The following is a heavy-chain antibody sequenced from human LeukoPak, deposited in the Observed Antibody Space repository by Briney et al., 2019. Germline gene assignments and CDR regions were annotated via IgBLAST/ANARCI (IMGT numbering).Heavy chain of an antibody. CDR2: INPSGGT. CDR3: AREGVAGTGLDY. D-gene: IGHD6-13*01. CDR1: GYTFSMYN. V-gene: IGHV1-46*01. Sequence: PGASVKVSCKASGYTFSMYNMHWVRQAPGQGLEWMGIINPSGGTSYAQKLQGRITMTRDTSTSTLYMELSSLRSEDTAVYYCAREGVAGTGLDYWGQGTLVTVSS. J-gene: IGHJ4*02.